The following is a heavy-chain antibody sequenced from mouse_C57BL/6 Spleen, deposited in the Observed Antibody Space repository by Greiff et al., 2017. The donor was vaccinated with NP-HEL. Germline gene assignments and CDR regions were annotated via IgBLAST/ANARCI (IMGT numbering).Heavy chain of an antibody. D-gene: IGHD1-1*01. Sequence: EVQLVESGGDLVKPGGSLKLSCAASGFTFSSYGMSWVRQTPDKRLEWVATISSGGSYTYYPDSVKGRFTISRDNAKNTLYLQMSSLKSEDTAMYYCARQVTTVVGFDYWGQGTTLTVSS. CDR2: ISSGGSYT. CDR1: GFTFSSYG. V-gene: IGHV5-6*01. J-gene: IGHJ2*01. CDR3: ARQVTTVVGFDY.